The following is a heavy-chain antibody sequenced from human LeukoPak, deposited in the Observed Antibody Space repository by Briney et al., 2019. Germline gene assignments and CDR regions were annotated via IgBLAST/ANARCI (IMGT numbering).Heavy chain of an antibody. J-gene: IGHJ3*02. D-gene: IGHD2-15*01. Sequence: KTSETLSLTCAVYGGSFSGYYWSWIRQPPGKGLEWIGSIYYSGSTYYNPSLKSRVTISVDTSKNQFSLKLSSVTAADTAVYYCARVGCSGDTCYGSRGAFDIWGQGTMVTVSS. CDR2: IYYSGST. CDR1: GGSFSGYY. CDR3: ARVGCSGDTCYGSRGAFDI. V-gene: IGHV4-34*01.